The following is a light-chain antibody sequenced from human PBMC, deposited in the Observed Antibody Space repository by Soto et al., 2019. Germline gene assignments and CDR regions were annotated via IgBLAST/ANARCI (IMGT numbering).Light chain of an antibody. Sequence: ALTQPASVSGSPGQSIPISCTGSSSDVGGYNHVSWYQQHPGKAPKLMIYEVSNRPSGVSNRFSGSKSGNTASLTISELQAEDEADYYCSSYTTSTTRIIFGGGTKLTVL. CDR3: SSYTTSTTRII. CDR1: SSDVGGYNH. CDR2: EVS. J-gene: IGLJ2*01. V-gene: IGLV2-14*01.